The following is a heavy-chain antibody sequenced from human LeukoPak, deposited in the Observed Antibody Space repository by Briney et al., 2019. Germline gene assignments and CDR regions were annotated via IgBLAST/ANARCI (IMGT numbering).Heavy chain of an antibody. Sequence: GASVKVSCKASRYTFTNYYMHWVRQAPGQGLEWMGIINPSSGNTIYAQKFQGSVTMTRDTSTSTVYMELSSLRSEDTAVYYCARGRLGSSGFDPWGQGTLVTVSS. V-gene: IGHV1-46*01. CDR3: ARGRLGSSGFDP. CDR1: RYTFTNYY. CDR2: INPSSGNT. J-gene: IGHJ5*02. D-gene: IGHD6-13*01.